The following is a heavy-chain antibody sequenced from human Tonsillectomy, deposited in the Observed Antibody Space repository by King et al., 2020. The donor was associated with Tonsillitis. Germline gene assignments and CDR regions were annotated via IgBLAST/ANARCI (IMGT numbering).Heavy chain of an antibody. J-gene: IGHJ6*02. V-gene: IGHV3-30*04. CDR2: ISHDGNNK. Sequence: VQLVESGGGVVQPGRSLRLSCAASGFTFITYAMHWVRQAPGKGLEWVAVISHDGNNKYYAESVKGRFTISRDNSKNTVYLQMNTLRAEDTAVYYCASHHPVTRNNYNRIDVWGPGTTVTVSS. CDR1: GFTFITYA. CDR3: ASHHPVTRNNYNRIDV. D-gene: IGHD1-14*01.